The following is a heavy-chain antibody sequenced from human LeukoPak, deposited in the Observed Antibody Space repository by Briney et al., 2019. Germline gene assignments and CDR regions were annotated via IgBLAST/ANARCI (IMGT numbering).Heavy chain of an antibody. Sequence: GGSLRLSCAASGFTFSSYSMNWVRQAPGKGLEWVSAISGSGGSTYYADSVKGRFTISRDNSKNTLYLQMNSLRAEDTAVYYCAKDETWSCSWSHYYYYYGMDVWGQGTTVTVSS. CDR3: AKDETWSCSWSHYYYYYGMDV. CDR2: ISGSGGST. D-gene: IGHD6-13*01. CDR1: GFTFSSYS. J-gene: IGHJ6*02. V-gene: IGHV3-23*01.